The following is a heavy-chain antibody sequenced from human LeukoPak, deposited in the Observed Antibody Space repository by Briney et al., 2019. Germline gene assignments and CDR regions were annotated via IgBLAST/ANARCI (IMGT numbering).Heavy chain of an antibody. CDR2: IGGSVGSM. D-gene: IGHD6-13*01. Sequence: GGSLRLSCAASGFTFSSYVMSWVRQAPGKGLEWVSNIGGSVGSMFYAASVKGRFAISRDNAKNTLFLQMNNLRVEDTAVYYCAKRGNSWDLFDYWGQGTLVTVSS. J-gene: IGHJ4*02. V-gene: IGHV3-23*01. CDR1: GFTFSSYV. CDR3: AKRGNSWDLFDY.